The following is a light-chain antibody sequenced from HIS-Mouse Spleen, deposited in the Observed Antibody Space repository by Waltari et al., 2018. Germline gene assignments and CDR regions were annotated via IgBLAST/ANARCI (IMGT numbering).Light chain of an antibody. V-gene: IGLV3-25*03. CDR1: AAPKQY. CDR3: QSADSSGTYWV. CDR2: KDS. J-gene: IGLJ3*02. Sequence: SYELTQPPSVPVSPGQTARNTSPGDAAPKQYAYWYQQQPGQAPVLVIYKDSERPSGILERFSGSSSGTTVTLTISGVQAEDEADYYCQSADSSGTYWVFGGGTKLTVL.